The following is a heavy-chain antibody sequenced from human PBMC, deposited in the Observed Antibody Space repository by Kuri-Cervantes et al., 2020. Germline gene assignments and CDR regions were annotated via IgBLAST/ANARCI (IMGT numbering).Heavy chain of an antibody. CDR1: GYTFTGYY. D-gene: IGHD4-17*01. J-gene: IGHJ3*02. CDR3: AKLGYGDYTSLDAFDI. V-gene: IGHV1-2*02. CDR2: INPNSGGT. Sequence: ASVKVSCKASGYTFTGYYMHWVRQAPGQGLEWMGWINPNSGGTNYAQKFQGRVTMTRDTSISTAYMELSRLRSDDTAVYYCAKLGYGDYTSLDAFDIWGQGTMVTVSS.